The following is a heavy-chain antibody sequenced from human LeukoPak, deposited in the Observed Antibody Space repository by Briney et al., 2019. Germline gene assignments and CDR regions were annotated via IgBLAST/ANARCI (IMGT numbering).Heavy chain of an antibody. Sequence: SETLSLTCTVSGGSISSYYWSWIRQPPGKGLEWIGYIYYSGSTNYNPSLKSRVTISVDTSKNQFSPKLSSVTAADTAVYYCARSRISGDDAFDIWGQGTMVTVSS. V-gene: IGHV4-59*01. D-gene: IGHD1-14*01. CDR3: ARSRISGDDAFDI. CDR1: GGSISSYY. J-gene: IGHJ3*02. CDR2: IYYSGST.